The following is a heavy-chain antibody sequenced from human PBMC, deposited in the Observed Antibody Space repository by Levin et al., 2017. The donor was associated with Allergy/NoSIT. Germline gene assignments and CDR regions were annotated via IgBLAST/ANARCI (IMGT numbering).Heavy chain of an antibody. CDR3: ARARYSSSWYGEDY. CDR1: GYTFTGYY. Sequence: ASVKVSCKASGYTFTGYYMHWVRQAPGQGLEWMGWINPNSGGTNYAQKFQGRVTMTRDTSISTAYMELSRLRSDDTAVYYCARARYSSSWYGEDYWGQGTLVTVSS. V-gene: IGHV1-2*02. J-gene: IGHJ4*02. CDR2: INPNSGGT. D-gene: IGHD6-13*01.